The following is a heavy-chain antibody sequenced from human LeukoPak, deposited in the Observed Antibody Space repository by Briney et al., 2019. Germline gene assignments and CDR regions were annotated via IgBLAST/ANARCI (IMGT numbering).Heavy chain of an antibody. Sequence: ASVKVSCKASGYTFTSYDINWVRQATGQGLEWMGWMNPNSGNTGYAQKFQGRVTMTRNASISTAYMELSSLSSEDTALYYCTSPGGYCSSTSCSAFDIWGQGTMVTVSS. J-gene: IGHJ3*02. CDR1: GYTFTSYD. D-gene: IGHD2-2*01. V-gene: IGHV1-8*01. CDR3: TSPGGYCSSTSCSAFDI. CDR2: MNPNSGNT.